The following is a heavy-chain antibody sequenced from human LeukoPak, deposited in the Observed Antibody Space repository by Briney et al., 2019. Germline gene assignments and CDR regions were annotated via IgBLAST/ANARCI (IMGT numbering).Heavy chain of an antibody. CDR1: GGSFSGYY. Sequence: SETLSLTCAVYGGSFSGYYWSWIRQPPGKGLEWIGEINHSGSTNYNPSLKSRVTILVDTSKNQFSLKLSSVTAADTAVYYCARYSRGIAARLDYWGQGALVTVSS. D-gene: IGHD6-6*01. V-gene: IGHV4-34*01. CDR3: ARYSRGIAARLDY. J-gene: IGHJ4*02. CDR2: INHSGST.